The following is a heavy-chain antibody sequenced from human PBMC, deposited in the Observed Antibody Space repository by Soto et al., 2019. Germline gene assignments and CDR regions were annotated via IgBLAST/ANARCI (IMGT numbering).Heavy chain of an antibody. CDR3: KRLRYGDHFDY. D-gene: IGHD4-17*01. Sequence: SETLSLTCTVSGDSISRNHWGWIRQSPGKGLEWIGYTYNSGSTNYNPSLKSRVTISVDTSKNQFSLNLTSVTAADTAVYYCKRLRYGDHFDYWGQGTLVTVSS. CDR1: GDSISRNH. V-gene: IGHV4-59*01. CDR2: TYNSGST. J-gene: IGHJ4*02.